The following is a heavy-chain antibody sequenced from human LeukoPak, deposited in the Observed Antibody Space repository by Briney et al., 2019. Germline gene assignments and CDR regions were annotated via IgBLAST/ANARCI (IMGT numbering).Heavy chain of an antibody. J-gene: IGHJ4*02. D-gene: IGHD5-12*01. V-gene: IGHV1-8*02. CDR2: MNPNSGNT. Sequence: ASVKVSCKASGYTFTGYYMHWVRQATGQGLEWMGWMNPNSGNTGYAQKFQGRVTMTRNTSISTAYMELSSLRSEDTAVYYCARGLVDTIMIPDYWGQGTLVTVSS. CDR1: GYTFTGYY. CDR3: ARGLVDTIMIPDY.